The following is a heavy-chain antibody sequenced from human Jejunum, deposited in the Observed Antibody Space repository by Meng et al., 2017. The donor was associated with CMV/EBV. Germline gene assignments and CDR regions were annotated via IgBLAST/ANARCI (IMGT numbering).Heavy chain of an antibody. V-gene: IGHV4-39*01. CDR3: ARALQVGVAGRGASGY. CDR2: VYHDGTT. CDR1: FITRTSYY. Sequence: FITRTSYYWAWIRYSPGKGLEWIGTVYHDGTTYYNPSLKSRVTISIDSSKNQFSLSLTSVTAADTALYYCARALQVGVAGRGASGYWGQGTLVTVSS. J-gene: IGHJ4*02. D-gene: IGHD1-26*01.